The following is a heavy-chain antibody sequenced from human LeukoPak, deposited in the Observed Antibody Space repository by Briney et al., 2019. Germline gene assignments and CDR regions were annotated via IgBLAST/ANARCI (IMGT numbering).Heavy chain of an antibody. Sequence: SETLSLTCTVSGGSISDYYWIWMRQPPGKGLEWIGHVYYRWSTNYNRSLKRRISISIDTSKSQFSLKLRSVTAADTAVYYCATHRGVVVVPVIQAAIGSFESRGQGTMVTVSS. V-gene: IGHV4-59*01. CDR2: VYYRWST. CDR1: GGSISDYY. CDR3: ATHRGVVVVPVIQAAIGSFES. J-gene: IGHJ3*02. D-gene: IGHD2-2*01.